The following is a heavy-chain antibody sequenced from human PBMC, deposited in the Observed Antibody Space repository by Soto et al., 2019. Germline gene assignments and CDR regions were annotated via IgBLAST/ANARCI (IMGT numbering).Heavy chain of an antibody. Sequence: PSETLSLTCTVSGGSISSYYRSWIRQPPGKGLEWIGYIYYSGSANYNPSLKSRVTISVYTYKNLFSLMMSSVTDAHNAVYHCPSNIHHYRSSPWFDPCRKLFLVTVAS. CDR3: PSNIHHYRSSPWFDP. D-gene: IGHD6-6*01. J-gene: IGHJ5*02. CDR2: IYYSGSA. CDR1: GGSISSYY. V-gene: IGHV4-59*08.